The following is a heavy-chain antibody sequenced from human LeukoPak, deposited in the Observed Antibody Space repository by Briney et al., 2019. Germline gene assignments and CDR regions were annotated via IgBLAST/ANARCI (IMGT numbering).Heavy chain of an antibody. CDR1: GYTFTTYG. D-gene: IGHD3-10*01. CDR2: ISGYNDNT. V-gene: IGHV1-18*01. J-gene: IGHJ6*02. CDR3: ARAHYFGSGSFYSGYYYDMDV. Sequence: ASVKVSCKASGYTFTTYGLTWVRQAPGQGLEWMGWISGYNDNTNYAQKLQGRVTMTTDTSTSTAYMELRSLRSDDTAVYCCARAHYFGSGSFYSGYYYDMDVWGQGTTVTVSS.